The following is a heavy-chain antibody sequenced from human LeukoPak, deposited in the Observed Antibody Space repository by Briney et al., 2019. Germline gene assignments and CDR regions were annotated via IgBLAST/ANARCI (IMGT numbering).Heavy chain of an antibody. CDR2: IYYSGST. CDR1: GGSISSYY. J-gene: IGHJ5*02. D-gene: IGHD2-2*01. CDR3: ARDRCSSTSCYARWFDP. Sequence: SETLSLTCTVSGGSISSYYWSWIRQPPGKGLEWIGYIYYSGSTNYNPSLKSRVTISVDTSKNQFSLKLSSVTAAGTAVYYCARDRCSSTSCYARWFDPWGQGTLVTVSS. V-gene: IGHV4-59*01.